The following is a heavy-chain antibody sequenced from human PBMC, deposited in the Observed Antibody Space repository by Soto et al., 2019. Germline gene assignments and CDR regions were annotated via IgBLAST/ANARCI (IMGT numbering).Heavy chain of an antibody. CDR2: IYWDDDK. CDR1: GFSLSTSGVG. J-gene: IGHJ5*01. D-gene: IGHD3-10*01. V-gene: IGHV2-5*02. CDR3: ARGRLMVRGTDNWFDS. Sequence: SGPTLVNPTQTLTLTCTFSGFSLSTSGVGVGWIRQPPGKALEWLALIYWDDDKRYSPSLKSRLTITKDTSKNQVVLTMTNMDPVDTATYYCARGRLMVRGTDNWFDSWGQGTLVTVSS.